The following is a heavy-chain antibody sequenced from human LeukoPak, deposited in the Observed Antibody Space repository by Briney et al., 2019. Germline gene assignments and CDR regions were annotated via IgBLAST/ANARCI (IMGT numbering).Heavy chain of an antibody. CDR2: TSDDGSGT. J-gene: IGHJ4*02. CDR1: GFTFSDYA. Sequence: PGGSLRLSCAASGFTFSDYAMSWVRQAPGQGLEWVSTTSDDGSGTYYADSVKGRFTISRDNFKNTLFLQINGLRAEDSAVYYCATDRERDPSVYYLVGGQGTLITVSS. CDR3: ATDRERDPSVYYLV. V-gene: IGHV3-23*01. D-gene: IGHD3-22*01.